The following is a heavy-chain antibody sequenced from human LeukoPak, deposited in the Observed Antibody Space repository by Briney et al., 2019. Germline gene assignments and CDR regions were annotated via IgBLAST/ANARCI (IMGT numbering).Heavy chain of an antibody. Sequence: ASVKVSCKASGYTFTGYYMHWVRQAPGQGLEWMGWINPNSGGTNYAQKFQGRVTMTRDTSISTAYMELSRLRSDDTAVYYCARGVGYCSSTSCYNAFDIWGQGTMVIVSS. J-gene: IGHJ3*02. CDR1: GYTFTGYY. CDR3: ARGVGYCSSTSCYNAFDI. CDR2: INPNSGGT. V-gene: IGHV1-2*02. D-gene: IGHD2-2*02.